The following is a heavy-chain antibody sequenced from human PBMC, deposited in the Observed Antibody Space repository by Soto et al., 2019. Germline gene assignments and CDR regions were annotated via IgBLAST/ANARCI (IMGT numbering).Heavy chain of an antibody. V-gene: IGHV3-33*01. CDR2: IWYDGSNK. D-gene: IGHD2-2*01. Sequence: GGSLRLSCAASGFTFSSYVMHWVRQAPGKGLEWVAVIWYDGSNKYYADSVKGRFTISRDNSKNTLYLQKNSLRAEDTAVYYCARDPLSVVAPVTKGDYYYGMDVWGQGTTVTASS. J-gene: IGHJ6*02. CDR3: ARDPLSVVAPVTKGDYYYGMDV. CDR1: GFTFSSYV.